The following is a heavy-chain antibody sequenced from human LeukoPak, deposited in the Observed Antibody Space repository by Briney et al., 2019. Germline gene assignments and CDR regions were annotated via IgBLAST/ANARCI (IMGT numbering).Heavy chain of an antibody. CDR3: ARDLTGPYDH. CDR1: GFTVSRYW. J-gene: IGHJ4*02. CDR2: INVEGNYI. Sequence: PGRSLRLSCAASGFTVSRYWMHWVRQAPWKGLVWVARINVEGNYIDYAESVKGRFTISRDSAKNTLYLQMNSVRAEDTAVYSCARDLTGPYDHWGQGTLVTVSS. D-gene: IGHD3-22*01. V-gene: IGHV3-74*01.